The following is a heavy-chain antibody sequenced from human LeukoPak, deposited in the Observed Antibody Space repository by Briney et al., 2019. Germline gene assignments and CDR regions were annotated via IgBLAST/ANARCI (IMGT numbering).Heavy chain of an antibody. J-gene: IGHJ6*03. CDR3: ARGAIVSTIWYYYYYMDV. D-gene: IGHD5/OR15-5a*01. CDR1: GYSFTNYY. Sequence: ASVKVSCKTSGYSFTNYYMHWVRQAPGQGLEWMGLINPSGDSTSYAQKFQGRVTMTRDMSTSTVYMELSSLRSDDTAAYYCARGAIVSTIWYYYYYMDVWGKGTTVTVSS. V-gene: IGHV1-46*01. CDR2: INPSGDST.